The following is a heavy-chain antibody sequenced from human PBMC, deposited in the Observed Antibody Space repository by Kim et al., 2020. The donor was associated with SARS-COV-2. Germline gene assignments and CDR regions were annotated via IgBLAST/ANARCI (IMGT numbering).Heavy chain of an antibody. J-gene: IGHJ4*02. D-gene: IGHD2-2*01. V-gene: IGHV3-64D*06. Sequence: SGKGRFTNSRDNSKNTLYLQMSSLRAEDTDVYYCVKDLYRQLLKMNYFDYWRQGTLVTVSS. CDR3: VKDLYRQLLKMNYFDY.